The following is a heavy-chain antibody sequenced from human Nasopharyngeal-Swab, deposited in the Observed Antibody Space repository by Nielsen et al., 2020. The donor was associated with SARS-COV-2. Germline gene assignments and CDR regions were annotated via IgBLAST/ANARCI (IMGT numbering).Heavy chain of an antibody. J-gene: IGHJ4*02. CDR1: GFTVSSNY. CDR2: IYSGGST. CDR3: ARGGGDDYVWGSYNYYFDY. V-gene: IGHV3-53*01. Sequence: GGSLRLLCAASGFTVSSNYMRWVRQAAGKGLEWVSVIYSGGSTYYADSVKGRFTISRDNSKNTLYLQMNSLRAEDTDVYYCARGGGDDYVWGSYNYYFDYWGQGTLVTVSS. D-gene: IGHD3-16*01.